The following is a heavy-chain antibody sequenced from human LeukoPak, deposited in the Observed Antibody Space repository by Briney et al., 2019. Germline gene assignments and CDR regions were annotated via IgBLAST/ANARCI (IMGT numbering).Heavy chain of an antibody. D-gene: IGHD1-7*01. J-gene: IGHJ3*02. V-gene: IGHV3-15*01. Sequence: GGSLRLSCAAPGFTFSSYWMTWVRQAPGKGLEWVGHIKPKTDGGTTDYPAPVKGRFTISRDDSNSTLYLQMNSLKTEDTAIYYCTYYNWNYEGTFAIWGQGTMVTVSS. CDR2: IKPKTDGGTT. CDR1: GFTFSSYW. CDR3: TYYNWNYEGTFAI.